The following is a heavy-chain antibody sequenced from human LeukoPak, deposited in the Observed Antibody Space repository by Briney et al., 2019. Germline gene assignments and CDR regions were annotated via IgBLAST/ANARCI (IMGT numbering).Heavy chain of an antibody. J-gene: IGHJ4*02. Sequence: GGSLRLSCAASGFTFSSYWVHWVRQAPGKGLVWVSRINSDGSSTSYADSVKGRFTISRDNAKNTLYLQMNSLRAEDTAVYYCARANQRQWLVHFDYWGQGTLVTVSS. CDR1: GFTFSSYW. CDR2: INSDGSST. D-gene: IGHD6-19*01. V-gene: IGHV3-74*01. CDR3: ARANQRQWLVHFDY.